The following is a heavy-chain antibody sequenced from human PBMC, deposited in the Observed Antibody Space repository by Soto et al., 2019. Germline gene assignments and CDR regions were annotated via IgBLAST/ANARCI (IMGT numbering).Heavy chain of an antibody. Sequence: SETLSLTCTVSGGSISSGGYYWSWIRQHPGKGLEWIGYIYYSGSTYYNPSLKSRVTISVDTSKNQFSLKLSSVTAADTAVYYCARDSSSPYYYYYYGMDVWGQGTTVTVSS. CDR3: ARDSSSPYYYYYYGMDV. CDR2: IYYSGST. CDR1: GGSISSGGYY. D-gene: IGHD6-6*01. V-gene: IGHV4-31*03. J-gene: IGHJ6*02.